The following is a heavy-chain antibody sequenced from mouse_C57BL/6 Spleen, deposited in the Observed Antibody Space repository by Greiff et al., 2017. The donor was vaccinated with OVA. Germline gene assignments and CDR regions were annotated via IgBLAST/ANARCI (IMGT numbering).Heavy chain of an antibody. D-gene: IGHD1-1*02. Sequence: EVKLVESGGGLVKPGGSLKLSCAASGFTFSSYAMSWVRQTPEKRLEWVATISDGGSYTYYPDNVKGRFTISRDNAKNNLYLQMSHLKSEDTAMYYCARDPGGNLFAYWGQGTLVTVSA. V-gene: IGHV5-4*01. CDR2: ISDGGSYT. CDR3: ARDPGGNLFAY. J-gene: IGHJ3*01. CDR1: GFTFSSYA.